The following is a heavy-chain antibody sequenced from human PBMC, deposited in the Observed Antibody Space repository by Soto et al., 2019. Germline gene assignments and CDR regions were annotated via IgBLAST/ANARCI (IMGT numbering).Heavy chain of an antibody. CDR3: ARQSGYCSGSNCYDYYTMHV. D-gene: IGHD2-2*01. J-gene: IGHJ6*02. Sequence: TVAPGSLTRTNNSWASVRQAPVRGLEWIGTMYYGVNTYYNPSLESRVTISVDTSKSQFSLELSSVTAADTAVYSCARQSGYCSGSNCYDYYTMHVWGQVTAVT. CDR1: PGSLTRTNNS. V-gene: IGHV4-39*01. CDR2: MYYGVNT.